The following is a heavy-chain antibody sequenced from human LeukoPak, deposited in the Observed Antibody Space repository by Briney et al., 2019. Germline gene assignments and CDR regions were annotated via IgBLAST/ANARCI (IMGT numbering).Heavy chain of an antibody. Sequence: QPGGSLRLSCAASGFTFSSYEMNWVRQAPGKGLEWVSYISRSGSTIYYADSVKGRFTISRDNAKNSLSLQMNSLRAEDTAVYYCARRVIVVGLDCWGQGTLVTVSS. J-gene: IGHJ4*02. CDR2: ISRSGSTI. V-gene: IGHV3-48*03. CDR3: ARRVIVVGLDC. D-gene: IGHD3-22*01. CDR1: GFTFSSYE.